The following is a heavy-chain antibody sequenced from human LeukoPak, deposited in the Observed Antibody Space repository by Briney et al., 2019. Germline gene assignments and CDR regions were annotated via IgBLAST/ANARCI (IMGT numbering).Heavy chain of an antibody. Sequence: NSSETLSLTCTVSGGSISSSSYYWGWIRQPPGKGLEWIGSIYYSGSTYYNPSLKSRVTISVDTSKNQFSLKLSSVTAADTAVYYCARRPSPGYFQHWGQGTLVTVSS. CDR1: GGSISSSSYY. J-gene: IGHJ1*01. CDR3: ARRPSPGYFQH. V-gene: IGHV4-39*01. D-gene: IGHD2-2*01. CDR2: IYYSGST.